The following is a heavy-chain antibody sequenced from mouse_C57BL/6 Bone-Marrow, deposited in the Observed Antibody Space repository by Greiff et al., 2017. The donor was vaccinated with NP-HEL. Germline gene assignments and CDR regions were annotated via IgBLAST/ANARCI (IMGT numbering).Heavy chain of an antibody. J-gene: IGHJ1*03. CDR2: INPNYGTT. Sequence: VQLQQSGPELVKPGASVKISCKASGYSFTDYNMNWVKQSNGKSLEWIGVINPNYGTTSYYQKFKGKATLTVDQSSSTAYMQLNSLTSVDSAVYYCARGGYGSSYGYFDVWGTGTTVTVSS. CDR3: ARGGYGSSYGYFDV. CDR1: GYSFTDYN. V-gene: IGHV1-39*01. D-gene: IGHD1-1*01.